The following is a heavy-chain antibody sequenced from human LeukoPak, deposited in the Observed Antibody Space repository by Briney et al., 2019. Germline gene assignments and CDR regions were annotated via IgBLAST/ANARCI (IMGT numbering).Heavy chain of an antibody. CDR3: ARGGTIRNGMDV. D-gene: IGHD3-16*01. CDR1: GGSISTYY. CDR2: IYYTGST. J-gene: IGHJ6*02. V-gene: IGHV4-59*01. Sequence: SETLSLTCSVSGGSISTYYWSWIRQPPGKGPEWIGYIYYTGSTNYNPSLKSRVTISVDTSKNQFSLKLSSLTAADTAVYYCARGGTIRNGMDVWGQGTTVTVSS.